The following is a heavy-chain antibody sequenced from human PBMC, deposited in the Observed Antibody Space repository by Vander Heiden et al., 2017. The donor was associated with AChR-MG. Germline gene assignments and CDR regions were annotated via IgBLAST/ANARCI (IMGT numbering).Heavy chain of an antibody. Sequence: EVQLVESGGGLVQPGGSLRLSCAASGFTVSSNYMSWVRQAPGKGLEWVSVIYSGGSTYYADSVKGRFTISRDNSKNTLYLQMNSLRAEDTAVYYCARVGFGELLYYYFDYWGHGPLVTVSS. CDR2: IYSGGST. CDR3: ARVGFGELLYYYFDY. CDR1: GFTVSSNY. V-gene: IGHV3-66*01. J-gene: IGHJ4*01. D-gene: IGHD3-10*01.